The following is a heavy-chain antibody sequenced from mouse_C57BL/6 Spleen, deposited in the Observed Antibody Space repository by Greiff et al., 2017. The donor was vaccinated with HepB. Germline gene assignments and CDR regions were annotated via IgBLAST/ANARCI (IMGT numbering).Heavy chain of an antibody. J-gene: IGHJ2*01. CDR3: TTDGNYCY. CDR1: GFNITDDY. CDR2: IDPENGDT. Sequence: VQLQQSGAELVRPGASVKLSCTASGFNITDDYMHWVKQRPEQGLEWIGWIDPENGDTEYASKFQGKATITADTSSNTAYLQLSSLTSEDTAVYYCTTDGNYCYWGQGTTLTVSS. V-gene: IGHV14-4*01. D-gene: IGHD2-1*01.